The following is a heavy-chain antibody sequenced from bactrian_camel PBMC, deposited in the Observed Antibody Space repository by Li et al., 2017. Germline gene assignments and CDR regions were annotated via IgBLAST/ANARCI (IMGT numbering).Heavy chain of an antibody. Sequence: VQLVESGGGLVQPGGSLRLSCAASGFSFSSYAMSWVRQAPGKDRELVSSLFANGGTYYHASVKGRFTISRENANNTAFLQINNLKPEDTATYYCAAATSPTCIEARRVTYWGQGTQVTVS. CDR2: LFANGGT. V-gene: IGHV3S10*01. D-gene: IGHD2*01. CDR3: AAATSPTCIEARRVTY. CDR1: GFSFSSYA. J-gene: IGHJ4*01.